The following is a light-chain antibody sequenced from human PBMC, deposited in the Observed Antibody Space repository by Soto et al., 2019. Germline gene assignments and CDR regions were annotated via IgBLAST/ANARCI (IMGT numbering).Light chain of an antibody. V-gene: IGKV1-12*01. Sequence: DIPLTQSPSSVSASVGDRVTITCRASQDIGTWLAWYQQKPGKAPKLLIYVASNLQSGVPSRFSGAGSGTDFNLTLTSLQPEDFATYHSQQADSLPFTFGPGTKVDFK. CDR1: QDIGTW. J-gene: IGKJ3*01. CDR3: QQADSLPFT. CDR2: VAS.